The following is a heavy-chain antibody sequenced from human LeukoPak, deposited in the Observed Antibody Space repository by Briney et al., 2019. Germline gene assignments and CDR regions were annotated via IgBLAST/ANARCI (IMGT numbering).Heavy chain of an antibody. D-gene: IGHD3-10*01. CDR1: GFTFSSYW. CDR2: IKQDGSEK. J-gene: IGHJ6*03. V-gene: IGHV3-7*01. CDR3: ARRSYYYGSGSYYKGPDYYYYYMDV. Sequence: GGSLRLSCAASGFTFSSYWMSWVRQAPGKGLEWVANIKQDGSEKYYVDSVKGRFTISRDNAENSLYLQMNSLRAEDTAVYYCARRSYYYGSGSYYKGPDYYYYYMDVWGKGTTVTVSS.